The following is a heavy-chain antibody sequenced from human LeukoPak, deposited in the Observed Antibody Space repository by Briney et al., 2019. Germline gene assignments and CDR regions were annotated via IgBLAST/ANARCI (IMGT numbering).Heavy chain of an antibody. CDR1: GGSFSGYY. CDR2: INHSGST. D-gene: IGHD5-18*01. CDR3: ARVELGYSYGAYFDY. Sequence: SETLSLTCAVYGGSFSGYYWSWIRQPPGKGLEWIGEINHSGSTNYNPSLKSRVTISVDRSKNQFSLKLSSVTAADTAVYYCARVELGYSYGAYFDYWGQGTLVTVSS. J-gene: IGHJ4*02. V-gene: IGHV4-34*01.